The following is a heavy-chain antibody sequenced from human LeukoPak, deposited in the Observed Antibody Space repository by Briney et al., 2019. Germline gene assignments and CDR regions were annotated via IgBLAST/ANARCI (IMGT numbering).Heavy chain of an antibody. CDR1: GYSFTGFY. Sequence: GASVKVSCKASGYSFTGFYMHWVRQAPGQGLEWMGWINPNNGGTNYAQNLQGRVTMTRDTSISTPYMEVSSLTSDDTAVYYCARGGRYCGNTTCLHRGQGTLVTVSS. CDR2: INPNNGGT. D-gene: IGHD2-2*01. V-gene: IGHV1-2*02. J-gene: IGHJ4*02. CDR3: ARGGRYCGNTTCLH.